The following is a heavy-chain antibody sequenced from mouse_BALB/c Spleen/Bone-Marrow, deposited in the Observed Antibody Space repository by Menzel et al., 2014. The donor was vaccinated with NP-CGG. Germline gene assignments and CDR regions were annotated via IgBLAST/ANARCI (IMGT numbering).Heavy chain of an antibody. J-gene: IGHJ2*01. Sequence: EVKLVESGGGLVQPGGSLKLSCAASGFTFSRYGMSWVRQTPDKRLELVATINSNGGSTYYPDSVKGRFTISRDNAKNTLYLQMSSLKSEDTAMYYCARDGPYFFDYWGRGTTLPVSS. CDR2: INSNGGST. V-gene: IGHV5-6-3*01. CDR3: ARDGPYFFDY. CDR1: GFTFSRYG. D-gene: IGHD2-10*01.